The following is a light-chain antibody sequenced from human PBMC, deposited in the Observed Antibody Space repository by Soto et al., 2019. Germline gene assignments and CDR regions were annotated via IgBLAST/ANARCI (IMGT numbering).Light chain of an antibody. CDR3: QQYNNWPQT. CDR2: GAS. Sequence: EIVMTQSPATLSVSPGERATLSCRASQNVSSNLAWYQQKPGQAPRLLIYGASTRATGIPARFSGSGSGTEFTLTISSLQSEDFAVYYCQQYNNWPQTFGQGTKV. V-gene: IGKV3-15*01. CDR1: QNVSSN. J-gene: IGKJ1*01.